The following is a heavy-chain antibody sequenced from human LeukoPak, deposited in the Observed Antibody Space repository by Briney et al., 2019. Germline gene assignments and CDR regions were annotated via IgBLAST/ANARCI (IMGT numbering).Heavy chain of an antibody. CDR2: IYSGGST. V-gene: IGHV3-66*01. CDR3: ARDRSGRYYYGSGSSNYYYYYGTDV. CDR1: GFTVSSNY. D-gene: IGHD3-10*01. Sequence: GGSLRLSCAASGFTVSSNYMSWVRQAPGKGLEWVSVIYSGGSTYYADSVKGRFTISRDNSKNTLYLQMNSLRAEDTAVYYCARDRSGRYYYGSGSSNYYYYYGTDVWGQGTTVTVSS. J-gene: IGHJ6*02.